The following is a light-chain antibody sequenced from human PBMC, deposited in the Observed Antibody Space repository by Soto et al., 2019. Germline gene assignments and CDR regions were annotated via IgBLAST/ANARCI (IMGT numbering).Light chain of an antibody. CDR2: WAS. CDR3: QQYYNTPYT. CDR1: QSVLYSSNNKNY. V-gene: IGKV4-1*01. J-gene: IGKJ2*01. Sequence: DIVMTQSPDSLAVSLGERATINCKSSQSVLYSSNNKNYLAWYQQNPGQPPRLLLYWASTRESGVPDRFSGSGSGTDFTLTISSLQAEDVAVYYCQQYYNTPYTFGQGTKLEIK.